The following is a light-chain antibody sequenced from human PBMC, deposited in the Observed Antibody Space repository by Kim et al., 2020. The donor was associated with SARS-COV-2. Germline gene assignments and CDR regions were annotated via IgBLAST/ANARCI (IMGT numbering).Light chain of an antibody. J-gene: IGKJ4*01. V-gene: IGKV4-1*01. CDR1: QSVLYSSNNKNY. Sequence: DIVMTQSPDSLAVSLGERATINCKSSQSVLYSSNNKNYLAWYQQKPGQPPKLLIYWASTRESGVPDRFSGSGSGTDFTLTISSLQAEDVAVYDCLRYDSTPNTFGGGTKVDIK. CDR2: WAS. CDR3: LRYDSTPNT.